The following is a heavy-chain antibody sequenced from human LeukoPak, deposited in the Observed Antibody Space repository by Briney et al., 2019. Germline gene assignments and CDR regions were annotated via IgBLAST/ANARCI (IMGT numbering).Heavy chain of an antibody. J-gene: IGHJ4*02. CDR1: GYTFTGYY. Sequence: ASVKVSCKASGYTFTGYYMHWVRQAPGQGLEWMGWINPNSGGTHYPQKLQGRVTMTTDTSTSTAYMELRSLRSDDTAVYYCAREGPQTLGASDYWGQGTLVTVSS. V-gene: IGHV1-2*02. CDR3: AREGPQTLGASDY. D-gene: IGHD1-26*01. CDR2: INPNSGGT.